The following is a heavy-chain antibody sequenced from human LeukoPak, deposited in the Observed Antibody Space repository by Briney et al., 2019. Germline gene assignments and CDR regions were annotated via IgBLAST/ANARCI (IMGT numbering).Heavy chain of an antibody. V-gene: IGHV3-23*01. CDR2: ISGSGGST. CDR3: AKTNNSGWYYDPWFDP. J-gene: IGHJ5*02. Sequence: PGGSLRLSCAASGFTFSSYAMSWVRQAPGKGLEWVSAISGSGGSTYYADSVKGRFTISRDNSKNTLYLQMNSLRAEDTAVYYCAKTNNSGWYYDPWFDPWGQGTLVTVSS. CDR1: GFTFSSYA. D-gene: IGHD6-19*01.